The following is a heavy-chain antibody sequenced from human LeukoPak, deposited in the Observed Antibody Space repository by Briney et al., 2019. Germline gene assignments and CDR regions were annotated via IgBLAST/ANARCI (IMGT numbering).Heavy chain of an antibody. J-gene: IGHJ4*02. D-gene: IGHD3-16*01. CDR3: ARPRWGTRDFDH. CDR2: ISSSGSII. Sequence: GGSPTLSCAASGFTFSTYEMNWVRQAPGKGLEWVSYISSSGSIIYYADSVKGRFTISRDNAENSLYLQMNSLRGEDTAVYYCARPRWGTRDFDHWGQGTLVTVSS. V-gene: IGHV3-48*03. CDR1: GFTFSTYE.